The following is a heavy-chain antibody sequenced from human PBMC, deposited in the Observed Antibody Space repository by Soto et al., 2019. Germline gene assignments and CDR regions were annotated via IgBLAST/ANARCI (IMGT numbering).Heavy chain of an antibody. D-gene: IGHD2-21*02. V-gene: IGHV1-46*03. Sequence: GASVKVSCKASGYIFTNYYMHWVRQAPGQGLEWMGTINAGGGYTTYAQRFQGRVTMTRDTSTSTVSMELSSLRYEDTALYYCTSGGAFVVGTAPFDFWGQGTLVPVSS. CDR3: TSGGAFVVGTAPFDF. J-gene: IGHJ5*01. CDR2: INAGGGYT. CDR1: GYIFTNYY.